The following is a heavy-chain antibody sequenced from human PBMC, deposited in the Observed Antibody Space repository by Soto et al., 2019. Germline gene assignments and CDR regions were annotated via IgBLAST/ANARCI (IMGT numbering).Heavy chain of an antibody. J-gene: IGHJ6*02. Sequence: VKVSCKASGGTFSSYAISWVRQAPGQGLEWMGGFNPIFETANYAQKFQGRVTTTADESTNTAYMELSSLRSEDTAVYYCTRGITLIRGVIPPGYYYGMDVWGQGTTVTVSS. CDR3: TRGITLIRGVIPPGYYYGMDV. V-gene: IGHV1-69*13. CDR2: FNPIFETA. CDR1: GGTFSSYA. D-gene: IGHD3-10*01.